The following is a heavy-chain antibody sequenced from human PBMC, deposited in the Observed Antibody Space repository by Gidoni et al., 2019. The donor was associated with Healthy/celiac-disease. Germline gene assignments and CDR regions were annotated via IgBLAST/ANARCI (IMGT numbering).Heavy chain of an antibody. V-gene: IGHV4-59*01. Sequence: QVQLQESGPGLVKPSETLSLTCTVSGGSISSYYWSWIRQPPGKGLEWIGYIYYSGSTNYNPSLKSRVTISVDTSKNQFSLKLSSVTAADTAVYYCARDNPGDFYGMDVWGQGTTVTVSS. J-gene: IGHJ6*02. D-gene: IGHD3-3*01. CDR3: ARDNPGDFYGMDV. CDR1: GGSISSYY. CDR2: IYYSGST.